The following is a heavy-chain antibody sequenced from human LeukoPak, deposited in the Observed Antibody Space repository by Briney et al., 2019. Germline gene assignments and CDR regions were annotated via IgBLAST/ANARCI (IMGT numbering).Heavy chain of an antibody. V-gene: IGHV3-48*03. J-gene: IGHJ6*04. CDR2: ISSSGSTI. Sequence: GGSLRLSCAASGFTFGSYEMNWVRQAPGKGLEWVSYISSSGSTIYYADSVKGRFTISRDNAKNSLYLQMNSLRAEDTAVYYCAELGITMIGGVWGKGTTVTISS. CDR3: AELGITMIGGV. CDR1: GFTFGSYE. D-gene: IGHD3-10*02.